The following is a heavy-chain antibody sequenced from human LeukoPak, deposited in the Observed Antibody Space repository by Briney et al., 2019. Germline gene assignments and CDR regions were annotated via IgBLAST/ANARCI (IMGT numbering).Heavy chain of an antibody. V-gene: IGHV3-53*01. D-gene: IGHD1-1*01. CDR1: GFTVSSNY. Sequence: PGGSLRLSCAASGFTVSSNYMGWVRQAPGKGLEYVSVTYSGGNTYYAGSVKGRFTISRDKSKNTVYLQMNSLRAEDTAVFYCARLVATTGRLYFDYWGQGNLVTVSS. CDR3: ARLVATTGRLYFDY. J-gene: IGHJ4*02. CDR2: TYSGGNT.